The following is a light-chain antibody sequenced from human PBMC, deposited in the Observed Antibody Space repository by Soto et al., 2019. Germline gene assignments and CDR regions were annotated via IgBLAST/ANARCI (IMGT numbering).Light chain of an antibody. CDR2: GAS. Sequence: VLTQSPCTLSLSPGERAALSCRSSQSVSSSYLAWYQQKPGQAPRLLIYGASNRATGIPDRFSGSGSGTDFTLTISRLEPEDFAVYYCQQYDNSPLTFGGGTMVDI. CDR1: QSVSSSY. V-gene: IGKV3-20*01. CDR3: QQYDNSPLT. J-gene: IGKJ4*01.